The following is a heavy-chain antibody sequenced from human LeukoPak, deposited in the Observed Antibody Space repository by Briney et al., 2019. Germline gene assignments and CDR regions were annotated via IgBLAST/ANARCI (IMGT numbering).Heavy chain of an antibody. D-gene: IGHD4-17*01. J-gene: IGHJ6*02. Sequence: SVKVSCKASGGTFSSYAISWVRQAPGQGLEWMGRIIPILGIANYAQKFQGRVTITADKSTSTAYMELSSLRSEDTAVYYCARDPTVTTYYYYYGMDVWGQGTTVTVSS. V-gene: IGHV1-69*04. CDR3: ARDPTVTTYYYYYGMDV. CDR1: GGTFSSYA. CDR2: IIPILGIA.